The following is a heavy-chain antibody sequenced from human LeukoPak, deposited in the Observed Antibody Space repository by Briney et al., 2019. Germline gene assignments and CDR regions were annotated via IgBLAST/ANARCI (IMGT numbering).Heavy chain of an antibody. D-gene: IGHD4-11*01. J-gene: IGHJ6*03. CDR1: GYTFTSYG. Sequence: GASVKVSCKTSGYTFTSYGVSWVRQAPGQGLEWMGWIVTYNGNTYYSQKFQCRVTMTTDTSTSTAYLELRSLRSDDTAVYYCAKTTVTSEEYYYYYMDVWGKGTTVTVSS. V-gene: IGHV1-18*01. CDR3: AKTTVTSEEYYYYYMDV. CDR2: IVTYNGNT.